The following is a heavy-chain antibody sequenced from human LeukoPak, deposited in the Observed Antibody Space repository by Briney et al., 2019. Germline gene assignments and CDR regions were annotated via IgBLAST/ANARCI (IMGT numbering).Heavy chain of an antibody. D-gene: IGHD3-10*01. CDR3: ASLPMVRGVTV. V-gene: IGHV3-23*01. Sequence: GGPLRLSCAASGFTFSSYAMSWVRQAPGKGLEWVSAISGSGGSTYYADSVKGRFTISRDNSKNTLYLQMNSLRAEDTAVYYCASLPMVRGVTVWGQGTLVTVSS. J-gene: IGHJ4*02. CDR1: GFTFSSYA. CDR2: ISGSGGST.